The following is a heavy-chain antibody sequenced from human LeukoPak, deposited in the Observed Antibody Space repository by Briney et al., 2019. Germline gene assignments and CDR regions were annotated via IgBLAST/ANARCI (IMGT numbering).Heavy chain of an antibody. J-gene: IGHJ3*02. V-gene: IGHV3-23*01. D-gene: IGHD3-22*01. CDR1: GFIFRSYA. CDR3: AKAITMIVVDDAFDI. CDR2: VRGSGTNA. Sequence: PGGSLRLSCAASGFIFRSYAMSWVRQAPGKGLEWVSSVRGSGTNAIYADSVKGRFTISRDNSKNTLYLQMNSLRAEDTAVYYCAKAITMIVVDDAFDIWGQGTMVTVSS.